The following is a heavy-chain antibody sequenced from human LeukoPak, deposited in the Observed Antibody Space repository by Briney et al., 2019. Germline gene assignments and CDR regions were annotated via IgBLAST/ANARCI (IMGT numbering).Heavy chain of an antibody. J-gene: IGHJ4*02. V-gene: IGHV1-69*04. Sequence: EASVKVSCKASGGTFSSYAISWVRQAPGQGLEWMGRIIPILGIANYAQKFQGRVTITADKSTSTAYMELSSLRSEDTAVYYCERDFRATFGGVMASAFDYWGQGTLVTVSS. CDR2: IIPILGIA. D-gene: IGHD3-16*01. CDR1: GGTFSSYA. CDR3: ERDFRATFGGVMASAFDY.